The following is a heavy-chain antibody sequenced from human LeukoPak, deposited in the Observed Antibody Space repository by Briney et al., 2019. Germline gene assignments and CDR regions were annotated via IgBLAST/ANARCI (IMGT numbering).Heavy chain of an antibody. CDR1: GGSFSGYY. CDR2: INHSGST. V-gene: IGHV4-34*01. CDR3: ASGLDY. Sequence: KASETLSLTCAVYGGSFSGYYWSWIRQPPGKGLEWIGEINHSGSTNYNPSFKSRVTISVDTSKNQFSLKLSSVTAADTAVYYCASGLDYWGQGTLVTVSS. J-gene: IGHJ4*02.